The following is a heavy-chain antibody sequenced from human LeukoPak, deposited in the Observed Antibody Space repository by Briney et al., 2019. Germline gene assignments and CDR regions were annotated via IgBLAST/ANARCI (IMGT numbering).Heavy chain of an antibody. CDR2: ISSSGSTI. Sequence: PGGSLRLSCAASGFTFSSYEMNWVRQAPGKGLEWVSYISSSGSTIYHADSVKGRFTISRDNAKNSLYLQMNSLRAEDTAVYYCAREGGSGGYLKYYFDYWGQGTLVTVSS. CDR3: AREGGSGGYLKYYFDY. CDR1: GFTFSSYE. J-gene: IGHJ4*02. V-gene: IGHV3-48*03. D-gene: IGHD3-10*01.